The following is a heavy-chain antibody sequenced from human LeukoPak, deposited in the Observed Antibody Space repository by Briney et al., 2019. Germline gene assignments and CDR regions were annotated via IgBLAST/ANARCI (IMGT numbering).Heavy chain of an antibody. D-gene: IGHD3-22*01. V-gene: IGHV3-7*01. Sequence: TGGSLRLSCAASGFTFSTSWMTWVRQAPGKGLEWVANIKQDGSEKYYVDSVKGRFTISRDNAKNSLYLQMNSLRAEDTAVYYCARLVHYYDSTYWYFDLWGRGTLVTVSS. J-gene: IGHJ2*01. CDR2: IKQDGSEK. CDR3: ARLVHYYDSTYWYFDL. CDR1: GFTFSTSW.